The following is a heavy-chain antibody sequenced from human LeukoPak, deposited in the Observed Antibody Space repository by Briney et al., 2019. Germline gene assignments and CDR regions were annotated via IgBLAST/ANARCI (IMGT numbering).Heavy chain of an antibody. J-gene: IGHJ4*02. CDR2: IIPIFGTA. CDR3: TKGGFLEWFPFDY. D-gene: IGHD3-3*01. CDR1: GFTFSSYA. V-gene: IGHV1-69*01. Sequence: GGSLRLSCAASGFTFSSYAISWVRQAPGQGLEWMGGIIPIFGTANYAQKFQGRVTITADESTSTAYMELSSLRSEDTAVYYCTKGGFLEWFPFDYWGQGTLVTVSS.